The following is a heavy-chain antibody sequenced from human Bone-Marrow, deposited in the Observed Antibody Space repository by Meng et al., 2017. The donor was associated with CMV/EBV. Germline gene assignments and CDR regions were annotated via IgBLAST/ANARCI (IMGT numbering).Heavy chain of an antibody. CDR1: GGTFSSYA. CDR3: ARGVDIVVVPWDGKVGREV. D-gene: IGHD2-2*01. CDR2: IIPILGIA. V-gene: IGHV1-69*10. Sequence: SVKVSCKASGGTFSSYAISWVRQAPGQGLEWMGGIIPILGIANYAQKFQGRVTITADKSTSTDYMELSSLRSEDTAAYYCARGVDIVVVPWDGKVGREVWGQGTTVTVSS. J-gene: IGHJ6*02.